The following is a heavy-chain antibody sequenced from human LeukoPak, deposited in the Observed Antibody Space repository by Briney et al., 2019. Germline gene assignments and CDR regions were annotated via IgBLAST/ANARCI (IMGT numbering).Heavy chain of an antibody. Sequence: GGSLRLSCAASGFTFSLYAMTWVRRAPGKGLEWVSIINDTGGRTYYADSVKGRFTLSRDNSMKTLYMQMNSLRVEDTAIYYCAKGRNAPGVDAFDIWGEGTLVTVSS. D-gene: IGHD7-27*01. CDR2: INDTGGRT. J-gene: IGHJ3*02. V-gene: IGHV3-23*01. CDR1: GFTFSLYA. CDR3: AKGRNAPGVDAFDI.